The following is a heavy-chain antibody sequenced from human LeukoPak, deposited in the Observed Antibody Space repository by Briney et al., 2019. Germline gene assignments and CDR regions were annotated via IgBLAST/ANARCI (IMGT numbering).Heavy chain of an antibody. CDR1: GYTFTSYA. J-gene: IGHJ6*02. Sequence: SVKVSCKASGYTFTSYAMHWVRQAPGQGLEWMGGIIPIFGTANYAQKFQGRVTITADESTSTAYMELSSLRSEDTAVYYCARDRPIQLVPEVYYGMDVWGQGTTVTVSS. CDR2: IIPIFGTA. CDR3: ARDRPIQLVPEVYYGMDV. V-gene: IGHV1-69*13. D-gene: IGHD2-2*01.